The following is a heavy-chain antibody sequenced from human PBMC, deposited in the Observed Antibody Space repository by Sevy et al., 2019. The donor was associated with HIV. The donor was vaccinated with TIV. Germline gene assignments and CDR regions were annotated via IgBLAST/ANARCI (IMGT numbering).Heavy chain of an antibody. J-gene: IGHJ4*02. D-gene: IGHD1-26*01. CDR2: IYYNGHI. CDR1: GGSITSLY. V-gene: IGHV4-59*08. Sequence: SETLSLTCTVSGGSITSLYWHWIRQPPGKGLEWIASIYYNGHINYNPSLKSRVTLSLDTSNNQFSRRLSSVTAADTAMYYCAGENAWGRGYSWGQGTLVTVSS. CDR3: AGENAWGRGYS.